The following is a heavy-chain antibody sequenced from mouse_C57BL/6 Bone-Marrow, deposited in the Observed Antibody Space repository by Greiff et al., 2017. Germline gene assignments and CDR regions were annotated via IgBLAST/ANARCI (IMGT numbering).Heavy chain of an antibody. CDR3: ARFGRDY. CDR1: GYTFTDYY. Sequence: VKLVESGAELVRPGASVKLSCKASGYTFTDYYINWVKQRPGQGLEWIARIYPGSGNTYYNEKFKGKATLTAEKSSSTAYMQLSSLTSEDSAVYFCARFGRDYWGQGTSVTVSS. J-gene: IGHJ4*01. V-gene: IGHV1-76*01. CDR2: IYPGSGNT.